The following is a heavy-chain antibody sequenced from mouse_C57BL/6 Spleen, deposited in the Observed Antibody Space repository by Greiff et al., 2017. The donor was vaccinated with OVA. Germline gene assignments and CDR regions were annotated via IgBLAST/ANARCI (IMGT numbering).Heavy chain of an antibody. D-gene: IGHD1-1*01. CDR1: GFTFSDYG. J-gene: IGHJ3*01. V-gene: IGHV5-17*01. CDR3: ATHSHYYGSSLFAY. Sequence: EVKLVESGGGLVKPGGSLKLSCAASGFTFSDYGMHWVRQAPEKGLEWVAYISSGSSTIYYADTVKGRFTISRDNAKNTLFLQMTSLRSEDTAMYYCATHSHYYGSSLFAYWGQGTLVTVSA. CDR2: ISSGSSTI.